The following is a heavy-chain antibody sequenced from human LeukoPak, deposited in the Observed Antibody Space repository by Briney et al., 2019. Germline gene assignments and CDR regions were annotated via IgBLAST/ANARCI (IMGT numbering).Heavy chain of an antibody. CDR1: GFTFDDYA. CDR2: ISWNSGSI. V-gene: IGHV3-9*01. Sequence: GRSLRLSCAASGFTFDDYAMHWVRQAPGKGLEWVSGISWNSGSIGYADSVKGRFTISRDNAKNSLYLQMNSLRAEDTALYYFAKPRTYYYDSSGYTFQHWGQGTLVTVSS. J-gene: IGHJ1*01. D-gene: IGHD3-22*01. CDR3: AKPRTYYYDSSGYTFQH.